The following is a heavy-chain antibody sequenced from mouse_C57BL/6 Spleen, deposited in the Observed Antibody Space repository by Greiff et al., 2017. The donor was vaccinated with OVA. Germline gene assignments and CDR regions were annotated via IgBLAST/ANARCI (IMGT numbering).Heavy chain of an antibody. J-gene: IGHJ2*01. CDR3: ARSQTKFITTVVALDY. Sequence: VQLKQSGPELVKPGASVKISCKASGYSFTDYNMNWVKQSNGKSLEWIGVINPNYGTTSYNQKFKGKATLTVDQSSSTAYMQLNSLTSEDSAVYYCARSQTKFITTVVALDYWGQGTTLTVSS. D-gene: IGHD1-1*01. V-gene: IGHV1-39*01. CDR1: GYSFTDYN. CDR2: INPNYGTT.